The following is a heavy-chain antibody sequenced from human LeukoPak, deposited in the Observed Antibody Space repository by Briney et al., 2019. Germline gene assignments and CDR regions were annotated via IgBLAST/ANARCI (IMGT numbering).Heavy chain of an antibody. CDR3: TTAAGYNYGQY. V-gene: IGHV3-23*05. J-gene: IGHJ4*02. D-gene: IGHD5-18*01. CDR1: GFTFSRSD. Sequence: SGGSLRLSCEASGFTFSRSDMNWVRQAPGKGLEWVSALYIGGNTYYADSVRGRFTISRDNSKNTLYLQMNSLRAEDTAIYYCTTAAGYNYGQYWGQGTLVTVSS. CDR2: LYIGGNT.